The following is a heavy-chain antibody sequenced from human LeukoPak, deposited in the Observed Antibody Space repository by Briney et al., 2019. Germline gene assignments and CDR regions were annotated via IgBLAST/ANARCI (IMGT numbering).Heavy chain of an antibody. CDR1: GFTLSSYA. CDR3: AKDKWWFGEYDAFDI. CDR2: ISVSGNT. V-gene: IGHV3-23*01. D-gene: IGHD3-10*01. J-gene: IGHJ3*02. Sequence: GGSLRPSCAASGFTLSSYAMSWVRQGPGKGLEWVSAISVSGNTYHADSVKGRFTISRDSSKNTLYLQMNSLRAEDTAVYYCAKDKWWFGEYDAFDIWGQGTMVTVSS.